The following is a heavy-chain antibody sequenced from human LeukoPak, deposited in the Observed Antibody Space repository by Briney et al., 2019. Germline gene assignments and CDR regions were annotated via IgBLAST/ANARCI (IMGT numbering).Heavy chain of an antibody. Sequence: GGSLRLSCAASGITFRNYWMSWVRQAPGKGLEWVANIKEDGSEKYYVDSAMGRFTISRDNAKNSLYLHMNSLRAEDTAVYYCATDPYGGKFYFDNWGQGTLVTVSS. D-gene: IGHD4/OR15-4a*01. J-gene: IGHJ4*02. V-gene: IGHV3-7*01. CDR1: GITFRNYW. CDR3: ATDPYGGKFYFDN. CDR2: IKEDGSEK.